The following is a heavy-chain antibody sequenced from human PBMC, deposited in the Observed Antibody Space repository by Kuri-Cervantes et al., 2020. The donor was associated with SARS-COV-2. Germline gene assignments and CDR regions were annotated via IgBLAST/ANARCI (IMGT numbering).Heavy chain of an antibody. V-gene: IGHV1-24*01. CDR3: ATHRSLRFLVWFPY. CDR1: GYTLTELS. J-gene: IGHJ4*02. CDR2: FDPEDGET. D-gene: IGHD3-3*01. Sequence: ASVKVSCKVSGYTLTELSMHWVRQAPGRGLEWMGGFDPEDGETIYAQKFQGRVTMTEDTSTDTAYMELSSLRSEDTAVYYCATHRSLRFLVWFPYGGQGTLVTVSS.